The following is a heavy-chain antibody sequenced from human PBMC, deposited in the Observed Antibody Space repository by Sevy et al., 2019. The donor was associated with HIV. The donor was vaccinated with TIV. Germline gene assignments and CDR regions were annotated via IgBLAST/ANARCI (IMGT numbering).Heavy chain of an antibody. J-gene: IGHJ4*02. CDR2: IGLYNGNS. CDR3: ARVPTYHYGSGTYFDY. V-gene: IGHV1-18*01. D-gene: IGHD3-10*01. Sequence: ASVKVSCKASGYNFISNGITWVRQAPGQGLEWMGWIGLYNGNSKSAQKFQGRLTMTTDTSTSTAYMELMSLRSDDTAVYYCARVPTYHYGSGTYFDYWSQGTLVTVSS. CDR1: GYNFISNG.